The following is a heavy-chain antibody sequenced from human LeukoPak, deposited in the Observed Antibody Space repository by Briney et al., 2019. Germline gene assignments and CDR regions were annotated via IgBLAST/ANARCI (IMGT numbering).Heavy chain of an antibody. CDR2: IYPGDSDT. D-gene: IGHD1-1*01. J-gene: IGHJ4*02. Sequence: GESLKISCKGSGYSFTSYWIGWVRQMPGKGLEWMGIIYPGDSDTRYSPSFQGQVTISADKSISTAYLQWSSLKASDTAMYYCAIQTGTGTFTNYFDYWGQGTLVTVSS. CDR1: GYSFTSYW. CDR3: AIQTGTGTFTNYFDY. V-gene: IGHV5-51*01.